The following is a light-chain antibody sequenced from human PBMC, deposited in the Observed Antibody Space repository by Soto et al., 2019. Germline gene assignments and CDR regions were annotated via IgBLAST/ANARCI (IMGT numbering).Light chain of an antibody. CDR2: DAS. J-gene: IGKJ3*01. CDR3: QQRADWPAT. Sequence: EIVLTQSPATLSLSPGERAILSCRASQSVSTYLAWYQQKPGQAPRLLISDASNRATGIPARFSGSGSGTDFTLTISSLEPEDFAVYYCQQRADWPATFGPGTKVDIK. V-gene: IGKV3-11*01. CDR1: QSVSTY.